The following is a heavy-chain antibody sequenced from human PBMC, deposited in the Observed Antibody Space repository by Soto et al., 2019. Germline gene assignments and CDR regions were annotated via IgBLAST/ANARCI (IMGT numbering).Heavy chain of an antibody. D-gene: IGHD4-4*01. CDR3: AKSLSNYANWYFDL. CDR2: ISGSGGGT. V-gene: IGHV3-23*01. Sequence: PGGSLRLSCAASGFTFSSYAMTWVRQAPGKGLEWVSAISGSGGGTYYADSVKGRFTISRDNSKNTLYLQMNSLRAEDTAVYYCAKSLSNYANWYFDLWGRGTLVTVSS. CDR1: GFTFSSYA. J-gene: IGHJ2*01.